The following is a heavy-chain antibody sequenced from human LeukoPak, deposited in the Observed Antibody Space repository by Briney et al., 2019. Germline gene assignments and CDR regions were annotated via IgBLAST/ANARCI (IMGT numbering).Heavy chain of an antibody. D-gene: IGHD5-18*01. J-gene: IGHJ4*02. CDR3: ANLVDTAMGDY. CDR2: ISSSGGST. Sequence: TGGSLRLSCAASGFTFSSYAMSWVRQAPGKGLEWVSAISSSGGSTYYADSVKGRFPISRDNSKNTLYLQMNSLRAEDTAVYYCANLVDTAMGDYWGQGTLVTASS. V-gene: IGHV3-23*01. CDR1: GFTFSSYA.